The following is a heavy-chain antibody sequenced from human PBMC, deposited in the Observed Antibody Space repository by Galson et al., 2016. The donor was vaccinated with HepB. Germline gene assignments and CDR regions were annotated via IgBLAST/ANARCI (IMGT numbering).Heavy chain of an antibody. J-gene: IGHJ6*03. CDR2: ISSSGSDI. CDR1: GFTFSYYS. V-gene: IGHV3-21*01. CDR3: ARDLIAAAGRTFYYYYYDMDV. Sequence: SLRLSCAASGFTFSYYSMNWVRQAPGKGLEWVSSISSSGSDIYYADSAKGRFTISRDNAKNSLYLQMNSLRAEDTAVYYCARDLIAAAGRTFYYYYYDMDVWGKGTTVTVSS. D-gene: IGHD6-13*01.